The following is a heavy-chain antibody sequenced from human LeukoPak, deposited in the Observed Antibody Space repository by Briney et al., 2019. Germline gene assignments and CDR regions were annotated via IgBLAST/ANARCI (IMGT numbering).Heavy chain of an antibody. CDR3: LRYNYGYYFDY. D-gene: IGHD5-18*01. V-gene: IGHV3-48*04. CDR2: ISSSSSTI. J-gene: IGHJ4*02. Sequence: GGSLRLSCAASGFTFSSYSMNWVRQAPGKGLEWVSYISSSSSTIYYADSVKGRFTISRDNAKNSLYLQMNSLRAEDTAVYYCLRYNYGYYFDYWGQGTLDTVSS. CDR1: GFTFSSYS.